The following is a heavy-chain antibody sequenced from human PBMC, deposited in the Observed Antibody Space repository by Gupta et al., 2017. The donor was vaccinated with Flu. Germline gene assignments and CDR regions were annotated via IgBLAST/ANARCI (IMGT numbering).Heavy chain of an antibody. J-gene: IGHJ4*02. CDR3: AKPSGSGSYYKPYYFDY. CDR1: GFTFSSYG. D-gene: IGHD3-10*01. CDR2: ISGSCGST. V-gene: IGHV3-23*01. Sequence: EVQLLESGGGLVQPGGSLRLSCAASGFTFSSYGMRSVRQAPGKGLEWVSAISGSCGSTYYADSVKGRFTISRDNSKNTLYLQMDSLRAEDTSVYYCAKPSGSGSYYKPYYFDYWGQGTLVTVSS.